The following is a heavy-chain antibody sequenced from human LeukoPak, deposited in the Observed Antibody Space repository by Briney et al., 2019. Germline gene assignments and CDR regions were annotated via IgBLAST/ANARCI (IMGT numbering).Heavy chain of an antibody. Sequence: GSLRLSCAASGFTFDDYATHWVRQAPGKGLEWVSLISGDGGSTYYADSVKGRFTISRDNSKNPLYLQMNSLRTEDTALYYCAKDIGDGKGYMDVWGKGTTVTVSS. D-gene: IGHD4-17*01. CDR2: ISGDGGST. CDR3: AKDIGDGKGYMDV. CDR1: GFTFDDYA. V-gene: IGHV3-43*02. J-gene: IGHJ6*03.